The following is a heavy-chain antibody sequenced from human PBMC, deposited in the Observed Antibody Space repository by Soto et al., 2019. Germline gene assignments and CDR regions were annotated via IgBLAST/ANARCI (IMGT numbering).Heavy chain of an antibody. CDR2: IYYSGST. CDR3: ARVNSNVLSFDY. Sequence: QLQLQESGPGLEKPSETLSLTCTVSGGSISSSSYYWGWIRQPPEKGLEWIGSIYYSGSTYYNPSLKSRVTISVDTSKNQFSLKLSSVTAADTAVYYCARVNSNVLSFDYWGQGTLVTVSS. D-gene: IGHD4-4*01. V-gene: IGHV4-39*01. CDR1: GGSISSSSYY. J-gene: IGHJ4*02.